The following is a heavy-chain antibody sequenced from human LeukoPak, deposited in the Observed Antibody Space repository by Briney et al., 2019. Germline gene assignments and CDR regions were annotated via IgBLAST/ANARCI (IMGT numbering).Heavy chain of an antibody. V-gene: IGHV4-30-2*01. CDR1: GGSISSGGYY. Sequence: SETLSLTCTVSGGSISSGGYYWSWIRQPPGKGLEWIGYIYHSGSTYYNPSLKSRVTISVDRSKNQFSLKLSSVTAADTALYYCARDNLGYCSSTSCSAFDYWGQGTLVTVSS. J-gene: IGHJ4*02. CDR3: ARDNLGYCSSTSCSAFDY. D-gene: IGHD2-2*01. CDR2: IYHSGST.